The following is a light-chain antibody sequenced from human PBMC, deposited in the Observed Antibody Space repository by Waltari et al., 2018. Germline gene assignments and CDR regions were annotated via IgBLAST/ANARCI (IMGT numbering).Light chain of an antibody. CDR1: SSDVGNYNL. CDR2: EVT. J-gene: IGLJ1*01. Sequence: QSGLTQPASVSGSPGQSIPISCTGTSSDVGNYNLLPWYQQYPGKAPKLMVYEVTKRTSGVSDRFSGSKSGNTASLTIYGLQSEDEADYYCCSYAGLGIYVFGTGTKVTVL. CDR3: CSYAGLGIYV. V-gene: IGLV2-23*02.